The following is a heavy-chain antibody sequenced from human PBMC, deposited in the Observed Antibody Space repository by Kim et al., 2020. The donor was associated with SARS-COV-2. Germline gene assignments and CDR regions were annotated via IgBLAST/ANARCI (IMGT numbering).Heavy chain of an antibody. V-gene: IGHV1-58*01. D-gene: IGHD1-7*01. CDR3: ASSITGTTDAFDI. J-gene: IGHJ3*02. Sequence: YAQRFQERVTITSDMSTSRACMELIRLRSEDTAVYYCASSITGTTDAFDIWGQGTMVTVSS.